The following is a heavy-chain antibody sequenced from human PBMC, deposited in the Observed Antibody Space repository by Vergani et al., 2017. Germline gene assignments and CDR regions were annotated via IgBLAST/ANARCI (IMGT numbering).Heavy chain of an antibody. CDR3: AGGGSSGWSLYYYYYGMDV. Sequence: QVQLVQSGAEVKKPGASVKVSCKASGYTFTSYDINWVRQATGQGLEWMGWMNPNSGNTGYAQKFQGRVTMTRNTSISTAYMELSSLRSEDTAVYYCAGGGSSGWSLYYYYYGMDVWGQGTTVTVSS. J-gene: IGHJ6*02. CDR2: MNPNSGNT. V-gene: IGHV1-8*01. D-gene: IGHD6-19*01. CDR1: GYTFTSYD.